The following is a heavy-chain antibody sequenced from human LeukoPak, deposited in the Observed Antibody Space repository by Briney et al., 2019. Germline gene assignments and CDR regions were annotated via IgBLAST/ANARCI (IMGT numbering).Heavy chain of an antibody. CDR3: ARDLLGYSSSWQAGFDY. D-gene: IGHD6-13*01. CDR1: GFTFSDYY. Sequence: GGSLRLSRAASGFTFSDYYMSWIRQAPGKGLEWVSYISSSGSTIYYADSVKGRFTISRDNAKNSLYLQMNSLRAEDTAVYYCARDLLGYSSSWQAGFDYWGQGTLVTVSS. J-gene: IGHJ4*02. V-gene: IGHV3-11*01. CDR2: ISSSGSTI.